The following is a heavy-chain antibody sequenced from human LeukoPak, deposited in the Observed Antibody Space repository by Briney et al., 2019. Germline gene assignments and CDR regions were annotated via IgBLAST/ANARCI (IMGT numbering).Heavy chain of an antibody. CDR1: GGSFSGYY. D-gene: IGHD6-13*01. CDR3: ARGRSPVRYSSSWGYWYFDL. Sequence: SETLSLTCAVYGGSFSGYYWSWIRQPPGKWLEWIGEINHSGSTNYNPSLKSRVTISVDTSKNQFSLKLSSVTAADTAVYYCARGRSPVRYSSSWGYWYFDLWGRGTLVTVSS. J-gene: IGHJ2*01. V-gene: IGHV4-34*01. CDR2: INHSGST.